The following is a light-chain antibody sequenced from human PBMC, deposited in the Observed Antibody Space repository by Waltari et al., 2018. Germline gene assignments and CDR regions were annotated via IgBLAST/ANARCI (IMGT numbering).Light chain of an antibody. J-gene: IGLJ1*01. CDR3: QVWDINIKYV. V-gene: IGLV3-21*02. CDR1: NVGSKS. CDR2: ADN. Sequence: SSDLTQRRSVSVSPGQTARITCGGDNVGSKSVQWYQQKPPQAPVLVIYADNERPSGISVRFSGSNSGDTATLTISGVEAGDEADYYCQVWDINIKYVFDAGTRLTVL.